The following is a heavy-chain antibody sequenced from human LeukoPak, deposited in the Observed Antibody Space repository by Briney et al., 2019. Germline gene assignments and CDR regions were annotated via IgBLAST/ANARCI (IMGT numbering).Heavy chain of an antibody. V-gene: IGHV1-69*04. CDR1: GGTFSSYA. J-gene: IGHJ6*02. CDR2: IIPILGIA. CDR3: ARDPHDLGSGMDV. D-gene: IGHD3-3*01. Sequence: ASVKVSCKASGGTFSSYAISWVRQAPGQGLDWMGRIIPILGIANYAQKFQGRVTITADKSTSTAYMELSSLRSEDTAVYYCARDPHDLGSGMDVWGQGTTVTVSS.